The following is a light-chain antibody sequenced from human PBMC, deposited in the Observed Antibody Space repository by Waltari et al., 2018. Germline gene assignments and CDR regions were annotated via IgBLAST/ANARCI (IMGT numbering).Light chain of an antibody. J-gene: IGLJ1*01. CDR3: SSYTTSSAPGV. CDR2: EVS. CDR1: DSDVGAYDF. V-gene: IGLV2-14*01. Sequence: QSALTQPASVSGSPGQSITISCSGTDSDVGAYDFVSWYQQHPGKAPPLIIYEVSNRPSGSSNRFSASKSGNTASLTISGLQAEDEADYYCSSYTTSSAPGVFGTGTRVTVL.